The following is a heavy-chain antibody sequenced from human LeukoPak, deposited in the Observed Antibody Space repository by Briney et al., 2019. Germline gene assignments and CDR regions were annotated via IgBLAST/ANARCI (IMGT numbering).Heavy chain of an antibody. Sequence: SGPTLVNPTQTLTLTCSFSGVSLNNSGVGVGWIRQPPGKTLEWLALIYWDDYKRYSPSLKSRLTISKDTSKNQVVLTMTNMDSVDTATYFCARSQGYSSGSFRDAYDIWGLGTLVTVSS. D-gene: IGHD5-18*01. CDR2: IYWDDYK. J-gene: IGHJ3*02. V-gene: IGHV2-5*02. CDR1: GVSLNNSGVG. CDR3: ARSQGYSSGSFRDAYDI.